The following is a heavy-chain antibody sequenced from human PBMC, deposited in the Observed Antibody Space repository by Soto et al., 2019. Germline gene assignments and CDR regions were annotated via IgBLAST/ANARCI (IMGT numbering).Heavy chain of an antibody. Sequence: QVQLQESGPGLVKPSETLSLTCTVSGGSISSDYWSWIWQPPGTGLEWIGYIYYSGSTSYNPSLKSRVTISVDTSKNQFSLKLSSVTAADTAVYYCARDQVPDPTMLEDRYGMDVWGQGTTVTVSS. CDR1: GGSISSDY. CDR3: ARDQVPDPTMLEDRYGMDV. J-gene: IGHJ6*02. V-gene: IGHV4-59*01. CDR2: IYYSGST. D-gene: IGHD3-10*02.